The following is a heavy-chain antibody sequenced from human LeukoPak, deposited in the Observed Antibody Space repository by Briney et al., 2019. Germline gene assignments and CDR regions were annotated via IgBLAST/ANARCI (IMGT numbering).Heavy chain of an antibody. CDR2: ISYDGSNK. CDR1: GFTFSRYG. CDR3: ARYNYGYDY. J-gene: IGHJ4*02. V-gene: IGHV3-30*03. Sequence: GRSLRLSCAASGFTFSRYGMHWVRQAPGKGLEWAAVISYDGSNKYYADSVKGRFTISRDNSRNTLYLQMSSLRAEDTAVYYCARYNYGYDYWGQGTLVTVSS. D-gene: IGHD5-18*01.